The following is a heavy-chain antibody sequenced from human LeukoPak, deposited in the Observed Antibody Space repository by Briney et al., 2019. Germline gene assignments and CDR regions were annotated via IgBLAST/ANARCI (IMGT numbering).Heavy chain of an antibody. V-gene: IGHV1-2*02. Sequence: GASVKVSCKASGYTFTGYYMHWVRQAPGQGLEWMGWINPNSGGTNYAQKFQGRVTMTRDTSISTAHMELSRLRSDDTAVYYCARATTVVPRFDYWGQGTLVTVSS. D-gene: IGHD4-23*01. CDR2: INPNSGGT. CDR1: GYTFTGYY. J-gene: IGHJ4*02. CDR3: ARATTVVPRFDY.